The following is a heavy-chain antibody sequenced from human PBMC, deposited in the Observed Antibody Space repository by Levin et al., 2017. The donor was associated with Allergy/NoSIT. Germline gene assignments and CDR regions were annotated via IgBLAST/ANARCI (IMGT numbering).Heavy chain of an antibody. CDR1: GFTFSGYT. V-gene: IGHV3-21*01. J-gene: IGHJ3*02. D-gene: IGHD6-6*01. CDR2: ISSSSTYI. Sequence: GGSLRLSCAASGFTFSGYTLNWVRQAPGKGLEWVSSISSSSTYIYYADSLKGRFTISRDDAKTSLSLQMNSLRVEDTAVYYCASDGSYDTLDSWGQGTMVTVSS. CDR3: ASDGSYDTLDS.